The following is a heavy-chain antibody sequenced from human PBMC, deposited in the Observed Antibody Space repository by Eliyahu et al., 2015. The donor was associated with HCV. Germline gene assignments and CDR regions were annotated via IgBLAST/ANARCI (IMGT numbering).Heavy chain of an antibody. D-gene: IGHD3-22*01. CDR3: ARDMTYYYDSSGYYSHYYYYGMDV. CDR2: IYSGGST. Sequence: EVQLVESGGGLIQPGGSLRLXCAASGFTVSXNYMSWVRRAPGKGLEXXSVIYSGGSTYYADSVKGRFTISRDNSKNTLYLQMNSLRAEDTAVYYCARDMTYYYDSSGYYSHYYYYGMDVWGQGTTVTVSS. J-gene: IGHJ6*02. V-gene: IGHV3-53*01. CDR1: GFTVSXNY.